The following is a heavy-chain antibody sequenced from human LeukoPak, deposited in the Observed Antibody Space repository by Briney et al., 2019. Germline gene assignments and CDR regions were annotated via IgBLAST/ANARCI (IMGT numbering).Heavy chain of an antibody. CDR1: GFTVSSNY. CDR3: ARADYYDSSRFDY. J-gene: IGHJ4*02. Sequence: PGGSLRLSCAASGFTVSSNYMSWVRRAPGKGLEWVSVIYSGGSTYYADSVKGRFTISRDNSKNTLYLQMNSLRAEDTAVYYCARADYYDSSRFDYWGQGTLVTVSS. D-gene: IGHD3-22*01. CDR2: IYSGGST. V-gene: IGHV3-53*01.